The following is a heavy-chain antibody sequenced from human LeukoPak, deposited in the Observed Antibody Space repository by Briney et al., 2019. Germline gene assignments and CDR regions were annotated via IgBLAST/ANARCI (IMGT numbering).Heavy chain of an antibody. J-gene: IGHJ3*02. CDR2: INTDGSST. V-gene: IGHV3-74*01. Sequence: PGRSLRLSCAASGFTFDDYAMHWVRQAPGKGLVWVSRINTDGSSTNYADSVKGRFTISRDNAKNTLYLQMNSLRAEDTAVYYCARERLVRGVIVGHDAFDIWGQGTMVTVSS. CDR1: GFTFDDYA. CDR3: ARERLVRGVIVGHDAFDI. D-gene: IGHD3-10*01.